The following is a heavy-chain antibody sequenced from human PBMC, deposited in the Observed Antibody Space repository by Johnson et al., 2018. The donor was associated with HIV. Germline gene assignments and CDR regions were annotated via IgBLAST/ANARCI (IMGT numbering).Heavy chain of an antibody. CDR1: GFTFSSYG. CDR2: IWYDGNNK. D-gene: IGHD3-22*01. V-gene: IGHV3-33*01. J-gene: IGHJ3*02. CDR3: VRRFYDSSAFDI. Sequence: QVQLVESGGGVVQPGGSLRLSCAASGFTFSSYGMHWVRQAPGKGLEWVAVIWYDGNNKYYADSVKGRFTISRDNSRNTLFLQMNSLRAEDTGVYYCVRRFYDSSAFDIWSQGTLVTVSS.